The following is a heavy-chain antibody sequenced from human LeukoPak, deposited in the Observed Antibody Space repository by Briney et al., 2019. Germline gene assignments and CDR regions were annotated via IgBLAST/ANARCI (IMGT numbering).Heavy chain of an antibody. J-gene: IGHJ4*02. Sequence: KVSCKASGYTFTGYYMHWVRQMPGKGLEWMGIIYPGDSDTRYSPSFQGQVTISADKSISTAYLQWSSLKASDTAMYYCARNPRVGYGDYWGQGTLVTVSS. CDR1: GYTFTGYY. V-gene: IGHV5-51*01. CDR2: IYPGDSDT. CDR3: ARNPRVGYGDY. D-gene: IGHD5-18*01.